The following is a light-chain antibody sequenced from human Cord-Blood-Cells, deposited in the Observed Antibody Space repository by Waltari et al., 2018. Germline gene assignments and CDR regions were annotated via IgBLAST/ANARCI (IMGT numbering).Light chain of an antibody. V-gene: IGLV3-1*01. CDR2: QDS. CDR1: KLGDKY. J-gene: IGLJ2*01. CDR3: QAWDSSTVV. Sequence: SYELTQPPSVSVSPGQTASLTCSGDKLGDKYGCWYQQKPGQSPVLVIYQDSKRPSGIPERFSGSNAGNTDTLTISGTQAMDEADYYCQAWDSSTVVFGGGTKLTVL.